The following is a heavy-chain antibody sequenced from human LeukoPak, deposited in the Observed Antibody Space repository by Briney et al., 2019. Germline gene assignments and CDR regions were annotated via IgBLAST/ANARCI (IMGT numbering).Heavy chain of an antibody. Sequence: ASVKVSCKASGYTFTGYYMHWVRQAPGQGLEWMGWVSAYNGNTNYAQKLQGRVTMTTDTSTSTAYMELRSLRSDDTAVYYCARDHGLLETPNYFDYWGQGTLVTVSS. CDR2: VSAYNGNT. V-gene: IGHV1-18*04. CDR3: ARDHGLLETPNYFDY. J-gene: IGHJ4*02. D-gene: IGHD5-24*01. CDR1: GYTFTGYY.